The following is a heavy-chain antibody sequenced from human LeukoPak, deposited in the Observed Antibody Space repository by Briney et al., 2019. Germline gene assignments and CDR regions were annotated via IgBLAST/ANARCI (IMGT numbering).Heavy chain of an antibody. CDR2: IRYDGSNK. CDR3: ARVAYYGSGKLDY. Sequence: GGSLRLSCTSSGLTFSRYGMFWVRQAPGKGLEWVLFIRYDGSNKYYADSVKGRFTISRDNSKNTLYLQMNSLTTEDTAVYYCARVAYYGSGKLDYWGQGTLVTVSS. CDR1: GLTFSRYG. J-gene: IGHJ4*02. V-gene: IGHV3-30*02. D-gene: IGHD3-10*01.